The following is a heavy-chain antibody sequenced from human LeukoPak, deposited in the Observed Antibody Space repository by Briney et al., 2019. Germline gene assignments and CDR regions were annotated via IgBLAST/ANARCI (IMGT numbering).Heavy chain of an antibody. V-gene: IGHV6-1*01. CDR3: ARDEWLVRGGGFDY. CDR2: TYYRSKWYN. Sequence: PAQTLSLTCALSGDSVSSNSAAWNWIRQSPSRGLEWLGRTYYRSKWYNDYAVSVKIRITINPDTSKNQFSLQLNSVTPEDTAVYYCARDEWLVRGGGFDYWGQGTLVTVSS. J-gene: IGHJ4*02. D-gene: IGHD6-19*01. CDR1: GDSVSSNSAA.